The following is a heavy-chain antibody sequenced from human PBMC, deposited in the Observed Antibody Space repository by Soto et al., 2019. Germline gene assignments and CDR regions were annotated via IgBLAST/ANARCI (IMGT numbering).Heavy chain of an antibody. V-gene: IGHV3-48*02. CDR3: ARDGGSLGY. Sequence: EVQLVESGGGLVQPGGSLRLSCAASGFTFSSYSMNWVRQAPGKGLEWVSYISSSSSTIYYADSVKGRFTISRDNAKNTLYLQMNSLSDEDTAVYYCARDGGSLGYWGQGTLVTVSS. D-gene: IGHD1-26*01. CDR2: ISSSSSTI. J-gene: IGHJ4*02. CDR1: GFTFSSYS.